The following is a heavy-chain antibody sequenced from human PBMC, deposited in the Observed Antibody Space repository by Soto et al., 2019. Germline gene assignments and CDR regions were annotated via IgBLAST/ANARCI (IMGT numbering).Heavy chain of an antibody. J-gene: IGHJ5*02. CDR1: GYPLTGYY. D-gene: IGHD3-10*01. V-gene: IGHV1-2*02. CDR3: PRRLIWFAELDKNWFDP. CDR2: INPNSGGT. Sequence: XAVKVACKASGYPLTGYYMRWVRQAPGQGLEWMGWINPNSGGTNYAQKFQGRVTMTRDTSISTAYMELSRLRSDDTAVYYCPRRLIWFAELDKNWFDPWGQGTLVTVSS.